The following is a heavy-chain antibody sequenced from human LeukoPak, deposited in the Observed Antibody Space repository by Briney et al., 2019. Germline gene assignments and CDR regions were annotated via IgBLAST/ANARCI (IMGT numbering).Heavy chain of an antibody. Sequence: GESLKISCKASGYNFTNYWIGCVRQMPGKGLEWMGIIYPDDSDTRYSPSFQGQVTISADKSISTAYLQWSILKASDTAMYYCARHPGQVPDYWGQGTLVTVSS. CDR3: ARHPGQVPDY. CDR1: GYNFTNYW. V-gene: IGHV5-51*01. CDR2: IYPDDSDT. J-gene: IGHJ4*02.